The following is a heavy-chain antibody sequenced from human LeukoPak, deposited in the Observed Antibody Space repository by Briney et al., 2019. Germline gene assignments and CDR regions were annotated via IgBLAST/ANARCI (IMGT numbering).Heavy chain of an antibody. J-gene: IGHJ2*01. CDR3: ARGSQLVSYWYFDL. CDR1: GGSVSGNSVT. V-gene: IGHV6-1*01. D-gene: IGHD6-13*01. CDR2: TYYRSKWYD. Sequence: SQTLSLTCAISGGSVSGNSVTWHWIRQSPSRGLEWLGRTYYRSKWYDDYAVSVKNRVTINPDTSKNQFSLQLNSVTPEDTAVYYCARGSQLVSYWYFDLWGRGTLVTVSS.